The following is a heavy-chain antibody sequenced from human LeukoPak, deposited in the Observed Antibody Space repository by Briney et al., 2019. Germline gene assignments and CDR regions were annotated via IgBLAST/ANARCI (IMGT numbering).Heavy chain of an antibody. CDR3: ARSLRQLVWGYCYYYLDV. J-gene: IGHJ6*03. D-gene: IGHD6-6*01. Sequence: GASVKVSCKASGYTFTGYYMHWVRQAPGQGLEWKGWINPNSGGTNYAQKFQGRVTMTRDTSISTAYMELSRLRSDDTAVYYCARSLRQLVWGYCYYYLDVWGKGTTVTVSS. V-gene: IGHV1-2*02. CDR1: GYTFTGYY. CDR2: INPNSGGT.